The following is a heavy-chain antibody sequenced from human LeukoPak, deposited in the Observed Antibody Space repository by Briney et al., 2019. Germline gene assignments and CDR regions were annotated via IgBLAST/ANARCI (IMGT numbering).Heavy chain of an antibody. CDR3: ARGGGGYPFDY. CDR2: IYYSGST. D-gene: IGHD5-24*01. Sequence: PSETLSLTCTVSDGSISSYYWSWIRQPPGKGLEWIGYIYYSGSTNYNPSLKSRVTISVDTSKNQFSLKLSSVTAADTAVYYCARGGGGYPFDYWGQGTLVTVSS. J-gene: IGHJ4*02. V-gene: IGHV4-59*01. CDR1: DGSISSYY.